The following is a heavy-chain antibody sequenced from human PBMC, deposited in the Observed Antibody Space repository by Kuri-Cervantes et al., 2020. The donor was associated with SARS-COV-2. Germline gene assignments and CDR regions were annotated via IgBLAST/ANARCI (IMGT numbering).Heavy chain of an antibody. CDR3: ARGRFRDY. CDR1: GFTFSSYW. CDR2: IKQDGSEK. J-gene: IGHJ4*02. D-gene: IGHD2-21*01. Sequence: GESLKISCTASGFTFSSYWMSWVRQAPGKGLEWVANIKQDGSEKYYVDSVKGRFTISRDNAKNSLYLQMNSLRAEDTAVYYCARGRFRDYWGRGTLVTVSS. V-gene: IGHV3-7*01.